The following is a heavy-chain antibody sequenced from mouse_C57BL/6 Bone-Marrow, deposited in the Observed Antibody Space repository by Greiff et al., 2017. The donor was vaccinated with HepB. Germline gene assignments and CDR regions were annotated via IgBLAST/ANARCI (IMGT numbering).Heavy chain of an antibody. CDR3: VRQGNYYGSSYVYWYFDV. V-gene: IGHV10-1*01. D-gene: IGHD1-1*01. J-gene: IGHJ1*03. CDR1: GFSFNTYA. CDR2: IRSKSNNYAT. Sequence: EVQVVESGGGLVQPKGSLKLSCAASGFSFNTYAMNWVRQAPGKGLEWVARIRSKSNNYATYYADSVKDRFTISRDDSESMLYLQMNNLKTEDTAMYYCVRQGNYYGSSYVYWYFDVWGTGTTVTVSS.